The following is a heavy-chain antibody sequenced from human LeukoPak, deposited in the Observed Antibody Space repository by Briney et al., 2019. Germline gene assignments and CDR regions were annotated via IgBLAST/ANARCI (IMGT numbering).Heavy chain of an antibody. J-gene: IGHJ5*02. D-gene: IGHD2-21*01. CDR1: GGSLSGYY. Sequence: SETLSLTCAVYGGSLSGYYWSWIRQPPGKGLEWIGEINHSGSTNYNPSLKSRVTISVDTSKNQFSLKLSSVTAADTAVYYCARESLVGFDPWGQGTLVTVSS. CDR2: INHSGST. CDR3: ARESLVGFDP. V-gene: IGHV4-34*01.